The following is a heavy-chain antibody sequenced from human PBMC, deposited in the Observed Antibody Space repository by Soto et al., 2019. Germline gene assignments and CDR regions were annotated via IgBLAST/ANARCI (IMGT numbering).Heavy chain of an antibody. J-gene: IGHJ5*02. CDR3: TRRYNWNDNYFDP. CDR2: SYYSGTT. V-gene: IGHV4-39*01. Sequence: SETLSLTCPVSGASSGVHSYYWTWNRKPPGKGLEWIGSSYYSGTTYFNPSLKSRATISVDTSKNQFSLRLTSVTAADTAIYYCTRRYNWNDNYFDPRGPGALVNVSS. CDR1: GASSGVHSYY. D-gene: IGHD1-20*01.